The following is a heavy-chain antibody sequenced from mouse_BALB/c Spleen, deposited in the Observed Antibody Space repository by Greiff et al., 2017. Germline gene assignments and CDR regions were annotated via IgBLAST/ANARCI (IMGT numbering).Heavy chain of an antibody. V-gene: IGHV1-54*01. CDR1: GYAFTNYL. D-gene: IGHD2-4*01. J-gene: IGHJ2*01. CDR2: INPGSGGT. Sequence: QVQLQQSGAELVRPGTSVKVSCKASGYAFTNYLIEWVKQRPGQGLEWIGVINPGSGGTNYNEKFKGKATLTADKSSSTAYMQLSSLTSDDSAVYFCARYDYDYFDYWGQGTTLTVSS. CDR3: ARYDYDYFDY.